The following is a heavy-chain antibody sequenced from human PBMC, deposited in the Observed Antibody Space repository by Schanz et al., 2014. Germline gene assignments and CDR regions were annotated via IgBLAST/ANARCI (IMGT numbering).Heavy chain of an antibody. CDR3: AADLWFGAVWGVS. Sequence: EVQLAESGGGLVQPGGSLRLSCAASGFTFSSYWMHWVRQVPGKGLVWVSYVSRSTPDIYYADSVKGRFTMSRDNAKNSVFLQRNSLGAEDAAVYYCAADLWFGAVWGVSWGQGTLVTVSS. J-gene: IGHJ4*02. CDR1: GFTFSSYW. V-gene: IGHV3-48*01. CDR2: VSRSTPDI. D-gene: IGHD3-10*01.